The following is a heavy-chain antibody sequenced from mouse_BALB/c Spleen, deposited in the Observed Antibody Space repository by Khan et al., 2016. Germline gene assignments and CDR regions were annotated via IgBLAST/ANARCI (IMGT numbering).Heavy chain of an antibody. CDR1: GFNIKDYY. CDR2: IDPENGDP. J-gene: IGHJ2*01. D-gene: IGHD1-3*01. CDR3: NAWGSSDY. Sequence: VQLQQSGAELVRSGASVKLSCTASGFNIKDYYMHWVKQRPEQGLEWIGWIDPENGDPEYAPKFQGKATMTADTSSNTAYLQLSSLTSEDTAVYYCNAWGSSDYWGQGTTLTVSS. V-gene: IGHV14-4*02.